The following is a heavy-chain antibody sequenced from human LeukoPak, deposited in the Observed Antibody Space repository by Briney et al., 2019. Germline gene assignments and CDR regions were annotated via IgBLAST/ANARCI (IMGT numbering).Heavy chain of an antibody. CDR3: AKLYCSGGSCLEPFDY. CDR1: GFTVSSNY. Sequence: GGSLRLSCAASGFTVSSNYMSWVRQAPGKGLEWVAVISYDGSNKYYADSVKGRFTISRDNSKNALYLQMNSLRAEDTAVYYCAKLYCSGGSCLEPFDYWGQGTLVTVSS. D-gene: IGHD2-15*01. V-gene: IGHV3-30*18. J-gene: IGHJ4*02. CDR2: ISYDGSNK.